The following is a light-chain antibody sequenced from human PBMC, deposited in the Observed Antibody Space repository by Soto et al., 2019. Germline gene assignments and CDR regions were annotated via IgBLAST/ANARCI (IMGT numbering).Light chain of an antibody. J-gene: IGLJ2*01. Sequence: QSALTQPRSVSGSPGQYVTISCTGASSDVGGYKHVSWYQQHPGKAPKLMIYDVSKRPSGVPDRFSGSKSGNTASLTISGLQAEDEADYYCCSYAGTYSVVFGGGTKLTVL. CDR3: CSYAGTYSVV. CDR1: SSDVGGYKH. V-gene: IGLV2-11*01. CDR2: DVS.